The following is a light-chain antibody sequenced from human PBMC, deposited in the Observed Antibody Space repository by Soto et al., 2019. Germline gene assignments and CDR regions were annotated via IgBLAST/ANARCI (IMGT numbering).Light chain of an antibody. CDR3: QNYGNSPWT. V-gene: IGKV3-20*01. J-gene: IGKJ1*01. CDR2: GAS. Sequence: EIVLRQSPATLCLSARERATLSCMASQSVSSNLAWYQQKPGQAPRLLIYGASNRATGIPDRFSGSGSETDFTLTVSGLEPEDFAVYYCQNYGNSPWTFGQGTKVDI. CDR1: QSVSSN.